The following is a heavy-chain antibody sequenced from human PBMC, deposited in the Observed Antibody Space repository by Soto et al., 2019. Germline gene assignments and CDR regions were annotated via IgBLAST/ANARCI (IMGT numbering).Heavy chain of an antibody. V-gene: IGHV3-74*01. D-gene: IGHD1-26*01. CDR1: GFTFSYYW. CDR2: IHSDGSST. Sequence: EVPLPESGGGLVQPGESLRLSFAASGFTFSYYWMHWVRQAPGMGLVWVSRIHSDGSSTTYAGSVKGRFTISRDNARNTLYLQMNSLRAEDTAVYYCARGDRGASDLWGQGTVLTVSS. CDR3: ARGDRGASDL. J-gene: IGHJ3*01.